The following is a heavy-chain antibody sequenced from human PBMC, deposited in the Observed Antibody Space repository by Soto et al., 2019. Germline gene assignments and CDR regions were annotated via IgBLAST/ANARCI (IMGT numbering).Heavy chain of an antibody. CDR1: GFTFSSYA. Sequence: GGFLRLSCAASGFTFSSYAMSWVRQAPGKGLEWVSAISGSGGSTYYADSVKGRFTISRDNSKDTLYLQMNSLRAEDTAVYYCAKSGPRMLSMVYDRYIDYWGQGTLVTVSS. CDR2: ISGSGGST. V-gene: IGHV3-23*01. CDR3: AKSGPRMLSMVYDRYIDY. J-gene: IGHJ4*02. D-gene: IGHD2-8*01.